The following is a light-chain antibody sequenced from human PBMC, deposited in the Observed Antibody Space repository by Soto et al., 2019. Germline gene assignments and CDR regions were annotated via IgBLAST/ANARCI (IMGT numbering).Light chain of an antibody. J-gene: IGLJ1*01. V-gene: IGLV2-14*01. CDR1: SSDVGGYNY. CDR2: DVS. Sequence: QSVLTQPASVSGSPGQSITISCTGASSDVGGYNYVSWYQQHPGKAPKVLISDVSNRPSGISNRFSGSKSGNTASLTISGLLAEDEADYYCSSYTSIDTGVFGTGNKVTVL. CDR3: SSYTSIDTGV.